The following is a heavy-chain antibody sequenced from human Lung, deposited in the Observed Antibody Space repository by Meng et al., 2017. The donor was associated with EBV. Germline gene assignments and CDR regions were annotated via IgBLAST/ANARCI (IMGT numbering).Heavy chain of an antibody. V-gene: IGHV6-1*01. CDR3: ARGATSVFDL. Sequence: QAPLQQTGPALVKPSQTLSLPCTISGDSVSSSSAAWTWIRQSPSRGIEWLGRTYYRSKWYNDYAVFVKSRITINPDTSKNQFSLQLNSVTPEDTAVYYCARGATSVFDLWGRGTLVTVSS. J-gene: IGHJ2*01. CDR2: TYYRSKWYN. CDR1: GDSVSSSSAA.